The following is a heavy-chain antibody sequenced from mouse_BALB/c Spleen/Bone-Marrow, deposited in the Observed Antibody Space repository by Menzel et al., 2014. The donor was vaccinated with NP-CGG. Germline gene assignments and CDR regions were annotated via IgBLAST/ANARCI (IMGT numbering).Heavy chain of an antibody. CDR1: GYSITSGYG. D-gene: IGHD1-1*01. CDR2: IHYSGYT. V-gene: IGHV3-1*02. CDR3: TRETAVVADFDY. Sequence: EVKLVESGPDLVKPSQSLSLTCTVTGYSITSGYGWHWIRQFPGNKLEWMGYIHYSGYTDYNPSLKSRISITRDTSENQFFLQLNSVTTEDTATYYCTRETAVVADFDYWGQGTTLTVSS. J-gene: IGHJ2*01.